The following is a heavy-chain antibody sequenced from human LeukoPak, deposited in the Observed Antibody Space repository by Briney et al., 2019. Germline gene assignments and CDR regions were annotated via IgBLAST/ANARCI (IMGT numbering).Heavy chain of an antibody. Sequence: GASVKVSCKASGYAFTSCAINWVRQAPGQGLEWMGWINTNTGNPTYAQSFAGRFVFSLDTSVSTAYLQISSLKAEDTAVYYCMRTRGGSNWLFDYWGQGTLVTVSS. V-gene: IGHV7-4-1*02. CDR2: INTNTGNP. D-gene: IGHD6-13*01. CDR1: GYAFTSCA. CDR3: MRTRGGSNWLFDY. J-gene: IGHJ4*02.